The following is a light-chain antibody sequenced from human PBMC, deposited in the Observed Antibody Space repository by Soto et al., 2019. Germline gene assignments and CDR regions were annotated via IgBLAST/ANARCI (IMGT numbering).Light chain of an antibody. V-gene: IGKV3-11*01. CDR3: QQRSNWPWT. CDR2: DAS. CDR1: QSVSSY. Sequence: EIVLTQSPATLSLSPGERATLSCWASQSVSSYLAWYQHKPGQAPRLLIYDASNRATGIPARFSGSGSGTDFTLTISSLDPEDFAVYYCQQRSNWPWTFGQGTKV. J-gene: IGKJ1*01.